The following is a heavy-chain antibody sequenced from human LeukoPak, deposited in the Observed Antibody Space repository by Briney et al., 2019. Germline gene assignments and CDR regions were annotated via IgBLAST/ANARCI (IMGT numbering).Heavy chain of an antibody. D-gene: IGHD3-9*01. J-gene: IGHJ4*02. CDR2: ISYDGSDK. CDR3: ARDTKLVIGYYFDY. CDR1: GFSFSTYG. V-gene: IGHV3-30*03. Sequence: PGRSLRLSCAASGFSFSTYGMHWVRQAPGKGLEWVTVISYDGSDKYYADSVKGRFTISRDNAKNSLYLQMNSLRAEDTAVYYCARDTKLVIGYYFDYWGQGTLVTVSS.